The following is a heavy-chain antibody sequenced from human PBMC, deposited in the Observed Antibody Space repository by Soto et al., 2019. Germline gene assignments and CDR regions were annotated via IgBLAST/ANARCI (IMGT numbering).Heavy chain of an antibody. J-gene: IGHJ4*02. Sequence: QVQLVQSGAEMKKPGSSVKVSCQSSGGTFNTYAMNWVXXAPGQGPEWMGDISPMFGAANYAPKFQGRVTIXXXXXXGXXYMQLSSLTSEDTALYFCAREVQVHTPAFVYWGQGTLVTVSS. CDR3: AREVQVHTPAFVY. V-gene: IGHV1-69*19. D-gene: IGHD3-10*01. CDR2: ISPMFGAA. CDR1: GGTFNTYA.